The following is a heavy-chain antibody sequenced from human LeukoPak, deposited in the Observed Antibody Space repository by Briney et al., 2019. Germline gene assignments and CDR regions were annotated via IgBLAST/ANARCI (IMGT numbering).Heavy chain of an antibody. CDR1: GYTFIGYY. CDR3: ARDFPSSGWYHPFDY. D-gene: IGHD6-19*01. Sequence: ASVKVSCKASGYTFIGYYMHWVRQTPREGLEWMGCINPNSGGTNYAQKFQSRVTMTRDRSISTAYMELSRLRSDDTAVYYCARDFPSSGWYHPFDYWGQGILVTVSS. J-gene: IGHJ4*02. CDR2: INPNSGGT. V-gene: IGHV1-2*02.